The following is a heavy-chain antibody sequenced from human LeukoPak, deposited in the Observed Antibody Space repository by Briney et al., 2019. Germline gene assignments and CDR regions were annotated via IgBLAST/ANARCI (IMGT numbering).Heavy chain of an antibody. D-gene: IGHD5-18*01. V-gene: IGHV3-74*01. CDR2: INPDGTII. Sequence: PGGSLRLSCVGSGFTYTDYWMHWFRQAPGKGPVWVSRINPDGTIIDYAVSVKGRFSISRDNAKNLLYQQMNGLRADDTAVYYCAKDLSWNTADRWGQGILVTVSS. CDR1: GFTYTDYW. CDR3: AKDLSWNTADR. J-gene: IGHJ5*02.